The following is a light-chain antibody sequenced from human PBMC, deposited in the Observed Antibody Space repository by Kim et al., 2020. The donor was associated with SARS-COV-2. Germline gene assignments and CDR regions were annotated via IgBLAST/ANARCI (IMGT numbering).Light chain of an antibody. CDR2: DAS. CDR3: QQYAYWRA. Sequence: SLSPAERPTPSCRASHSISSILPWYQQKPAQAPRVLIYDASARATGIPARFSGSGSGTDFTLTISNVQSEDFAVYCCQQYAYWRAFGQGTRLEIK. V-gene: IGKV3-15*01. J-gene: IGKJ5*01. CDR1: HSISSI.